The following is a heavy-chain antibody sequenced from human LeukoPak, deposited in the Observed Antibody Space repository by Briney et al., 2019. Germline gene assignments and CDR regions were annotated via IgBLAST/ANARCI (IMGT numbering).Heavy chain of an antibody. CDR1: GGSFSGYY. D-gene: IGHD6-6*01. CDR3: VRGLRAARLAS. V-gene: IGHV4-34*01. J-gene: IGHJ5*02. Sequence: SETLSLTCAVSGGSFSGYYWSWIRQPPGKGLEWIGEMNESGGTTYNPSLKSRVTISVDPSKNQFSLKLTSVTAADTAVYYCVRGLRAARLASWGQGTLVTASS. CDR2: MNESGGT.